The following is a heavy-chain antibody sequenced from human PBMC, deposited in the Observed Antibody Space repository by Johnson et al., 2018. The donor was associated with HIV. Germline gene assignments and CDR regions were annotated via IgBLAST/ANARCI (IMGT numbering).Heavy chain of an antibody. D-gene: IGHD2-15*01. CDR1: GFTVSTYY. Sequence: VQLVESGGGLIQPGGSLRLSCAASGFTVSTYYMTWVRQASGKGLELVSLLYSSGKTYYADSVKGRFTISRDYSKNRLYLQMNSLRAEDTAVYYCAREGYCSGGSCYSNAFDIWGQGTMVTVSS. J-gene: IGHJ3*02. V-gene: IGHV3-53*01. CDR3: AREGYCSGGSCYSNAFDI. CDR2: LYSSGKT.